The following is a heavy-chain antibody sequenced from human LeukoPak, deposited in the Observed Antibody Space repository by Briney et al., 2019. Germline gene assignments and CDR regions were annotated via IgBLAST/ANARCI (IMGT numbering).Heavy chain of an antibody. D-gene: IGHD1-26*01. CDR2: IKQDGTEK. CDR1: GFTFSTYW. J-gene: IGHJ4*02. V-gene: IGHV3-7*04. Sequence: GGSLTLSCAASGFTFSTYWMSCVRQAPGKGLEWVAIIKQDGTEKYYVDSVKGRFTISRDNAENSLCLHMNSLRAEDTAVYYCAGGVGASHFDYWGQGTLVTVSS. CDR3: AGGVGASHFDY.